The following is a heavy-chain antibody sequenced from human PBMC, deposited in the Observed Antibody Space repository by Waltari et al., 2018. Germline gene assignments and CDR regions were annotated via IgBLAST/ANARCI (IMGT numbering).Heavy chain of an antibody. V-gene: IGHV1-2*02. CDR1: GYPFTGYY. Sequence: QVQLVQSGAEVKKPGASVKVSCTASGYPFTGYYMHWVRQAPGQGLEWMGWINPNSGGTNYAQKFQGRVTMTRDTSISTAYMELSRLRSDDTAVYYCARDFTPKYSSPKIRAFDIWGQGTMVTVSS. D-gene: IGHD6-19*01. CDR3: ARDFTPKYSSPKIRAFDI. J-gene: IGHJ3*02. CDR2: INPNSGGT.